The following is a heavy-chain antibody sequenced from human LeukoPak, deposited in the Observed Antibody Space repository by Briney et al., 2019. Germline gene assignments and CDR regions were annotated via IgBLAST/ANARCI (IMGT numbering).Heavy chain of an antibody. Sequence: SETLSLTCTVSGGSISSYYWSWIRQPPGKGLEWIGYIYYSGSTNYNPSLKSRVTISVDTSKNQFPLKLSSVTAADTAVYYCATDSSGYFYFDYWGQGALVTVSS. CDR2: IYYSGST. CDR1: GGSISSYY. CDR3: ATDSSGYFYFDY. J-gene: IGHJ4*02. D-gene: IGHD3-22*01. V-gene: IGHV4-59*01.